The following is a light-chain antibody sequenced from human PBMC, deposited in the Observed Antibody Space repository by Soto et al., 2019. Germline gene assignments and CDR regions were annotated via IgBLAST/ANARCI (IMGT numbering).Light chain of an antibody. J-gene: IGKJ2*01. CDR1: QNIHIN. Sequence: EIVMTQSPDTLSVSPGDTATLSCRSSQNIHINLAWYQQKPGQAPTLLIYGVTARAPGVPARFGGSGYGTDFTLTIRSVQSGDFGVFYCQQYEGWPRTFGLGTKVEIQ. CDR2: GVT. V-gene: IGKV3-15*01. CDR3: QQYEGWPRT.